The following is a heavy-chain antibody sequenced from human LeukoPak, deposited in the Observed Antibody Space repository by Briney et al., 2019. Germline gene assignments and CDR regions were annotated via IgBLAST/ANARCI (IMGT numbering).Heavy chain of an antibody. D-gene: IGHD7-27*01. V-gene: IGHV3-74*03. CDR3: IRTALTGDI. J-gene: IGHJ4*02. CDR1: GFTFASYW. CDR2: INGDGTST. Sequence: PGGSLRLSCAASGFTFASYWMLWVRQAPGKGLVWVSRINGDGTSTEYADSVKGRFTISRDNAKNTLFLQMNSLRADDTAVYYCIRTALTGDIWGQGALVTVSS.